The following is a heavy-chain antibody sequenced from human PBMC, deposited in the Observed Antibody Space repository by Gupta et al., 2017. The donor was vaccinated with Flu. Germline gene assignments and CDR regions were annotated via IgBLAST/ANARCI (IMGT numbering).Heavy chain of an antibody. D-gene: IGHD6-13*01. J-gene: IGHJ3*02. Sequence: QMPGKGLEWMGIIYPGDSDTRYSPSLQGPVTISADKSLNTAYLQWRSLRASDTAMYYCARRQAAAIWSAFEIWGQGTMVTVSS. CDR3: ARRQAAAIWSAFEI. V-gene: IGHV5-51*01. CDR2: IYPGDSDT.